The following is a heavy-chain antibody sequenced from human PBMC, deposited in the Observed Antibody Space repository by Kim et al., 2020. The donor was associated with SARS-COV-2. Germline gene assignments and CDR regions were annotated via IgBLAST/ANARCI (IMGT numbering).Heavy chain of an antibody. CDR1: GGSFSGYY. Sequence: SETLSLTCAVYGGSFSGYYWSWIRQPPGKGLEWIGEINHSGSTNYNPSLKSRVTMSVDTSKNQFSLKLGSVTAADTAVYYCARGYITMVRGVIIPDWYFDLWGRGTLVTVSS. J-gene: IGHJ2*01. D-gene: IGHD3-10*01. V-gene: IGHV4-34*01. CDR3: ARGYITMVRGVIIPDWYFDL. CDR2: INHSGST.